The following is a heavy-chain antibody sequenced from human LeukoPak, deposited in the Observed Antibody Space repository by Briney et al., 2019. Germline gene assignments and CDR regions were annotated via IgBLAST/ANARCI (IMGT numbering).Heavy chain of an antibody. CDR1: GGSINNYY. Sequence: PSETLSLTCTVSGGSINNYYWNWIRQPPGKGLEWIGYIYYSGSTNYNPSFKSRVTISLDTSNNQFSLNLSSVTAADTAVYYCARATLSTRTAFDIWGQGTMVTVSP. V-gene: IGHV4-59*01. D-gene: IGHD2-2*01. CDR2: IYYSGST. CDR3: ARATLSTRTAFDI. J-gene: IGHJ3*02.